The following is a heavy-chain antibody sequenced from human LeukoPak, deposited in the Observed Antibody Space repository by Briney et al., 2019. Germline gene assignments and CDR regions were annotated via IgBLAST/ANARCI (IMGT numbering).Heavy chain of an antibody. V-gene: IGHV4-59*01. Sequence: SETLSLTCAVYGGSFSGYYWSWIRQPPGKGLEWIGYIYYSGSTNYNPSLKSRVTISVDTSKNQFSLKLSSVTAADTAVYYCARTPPGPYYYYYYMDVWGKGTTVTVSS. CDR2: IYYSGST. J-gene: IGHJ6*03. CDR1: GGSFSGYY. CDR3: ARTPPGPYYYYYYMDV.